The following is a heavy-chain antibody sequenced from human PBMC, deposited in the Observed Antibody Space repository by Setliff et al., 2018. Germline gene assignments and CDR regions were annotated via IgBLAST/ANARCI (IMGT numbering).Heavy chain of an antibody. CDR3: VKDVVGYSSTWPKRDYFDY. V-gene: IGHV3-23*01. D-gene: IGHD6-13*01. J-gene: IGHJ4*02. Sequence: PGGSLRLSCAASGFTSNTYAMSWVRQPPGKGLEWVSSISDTALGIYYADSVRGRFTISRDNSKKTLYLQMNSLRAEDTAVYYCVKDVVGYSSTWPKRDYFDYWGQGTLVTVSS. CDR2: ISDTALGI. CDR1: GFTSNTYA.